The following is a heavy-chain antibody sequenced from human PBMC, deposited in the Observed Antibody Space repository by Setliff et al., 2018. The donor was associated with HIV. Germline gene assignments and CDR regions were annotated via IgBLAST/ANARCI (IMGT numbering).Heavy chain of an antibody. CDR2: IKQGDSGI. V-gene: IGHV3-7*03. Sequence: GGSLRLSCAASGFTFSRNCMSWVRQVPGKGLEWVANIKQGDSGIHYVDAVKGRFTISRDDAKNSLYLQMNSLRAGDSAVYYCARGSREHSVYRPVDYWGRGTLVTVSS. D-gene: IGHD2-21*01. J-gene: IGHJ4*02. CDR1: GFTFSRNC. CDR3: ARGSREHSVYRPVDY.